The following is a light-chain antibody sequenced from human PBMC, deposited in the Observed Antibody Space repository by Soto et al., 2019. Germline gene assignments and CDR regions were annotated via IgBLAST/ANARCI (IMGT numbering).Light chain of an antibody. CDR2: GNS. Sequence: QSALTQPPSVSGAPGQRVTISCTGSSSNIGAGYDVHWYQQVPGTAPKLLIYGNSNRPSGVPDRFSGSKSGTSASLAITGLQAEDEADYYCQSYDSSLSGMVFGGGTKLTVL. CDR3: QSYDSSLSGMV. J-gene: IGLJ2*01. CDR1: SSNIGAGYD. V-gene: IGLV1-40*01.